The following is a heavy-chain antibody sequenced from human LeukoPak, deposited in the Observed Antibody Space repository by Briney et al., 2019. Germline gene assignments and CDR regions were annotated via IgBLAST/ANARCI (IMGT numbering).Heavy chain of an antibody. CDR2: ISSSGRTI. CDR1: GFTFSDYY. J-gene: IGHJ6*04. V-gene: IGHV3-11*04. Sequence: GGSLRLSCAASGFTFSDYYMSWIRQAPGEGLEWVSYISSSGRTIYYADSVKGRFTLSRDNAKNSLYLQMNSLRAEDTAVYYCAELGIPMIGGVWGKGTTVTISS. CDR3: AELGIPMIGGV. D-gene: IGHD3-10*02.